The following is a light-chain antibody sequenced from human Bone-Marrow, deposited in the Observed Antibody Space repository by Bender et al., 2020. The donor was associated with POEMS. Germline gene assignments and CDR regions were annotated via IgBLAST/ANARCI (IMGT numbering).Light chain of an antibody. CDR1: SSNTGSGYD. J-gene: IGLJ1*01. CDR2: GYN. Sequence: QSVLTQPPSVSGAPGQRVTISCTGSSSNTGSGYDINWYQHLPGTAPKLLIYGYNNRPSGVPDRFSASKSGNTASLTISGLQAEDEADYYCCSYAAGTTYVLGSGTKVTVL. V-gene: IGLV1-40*01. CDR3: CSYAAGTTYV.